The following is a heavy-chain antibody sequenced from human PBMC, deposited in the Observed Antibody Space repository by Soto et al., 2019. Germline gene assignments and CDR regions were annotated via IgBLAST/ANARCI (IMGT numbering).Heavy chain of an antibody. CDR3: ARDGAVAGKRYFYGMDV. J-gene: IGHJ6*02. V-gene: IGHV3-48*01. CDR1: GFPFSDYS. D-gene: IGHD6-19*01. Sequence: EVQLVESGGGLVQPGESLRLSCVVSGFPFSDYSMSWVRQAPGKGLEWVSYISRSGDVIKYADSVKGRFTTSRDNGKNSLFLQMNSLSAEDTAVYYCARDGAVAGKRYFYGMDVWGQGTTVTVSS. CDR2: ISRSGDVI.